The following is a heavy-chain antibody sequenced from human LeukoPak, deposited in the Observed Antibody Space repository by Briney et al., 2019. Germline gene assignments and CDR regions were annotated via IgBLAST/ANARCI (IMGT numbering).Heavy chain of an antibody. V-gene: IGHV3-23*01. CDR1: GFTFSSYA. J-gene: IGHJ5*02. CDR2: ISGSGGST. Sequence: GGSLRLSCAASGFTFSSYAMSWVRQAPGKGLEWVSAISGSGGSTYYADSVKGRFTISRDNSKNTLYLQMNSLRAEDTAVYYCARGVDTAVVTGGYNWFDPWGQGTLVTVSS. D-gene: IGHD5-18*01. CDR3: ARGVDTAVVTGGYNWFDP.